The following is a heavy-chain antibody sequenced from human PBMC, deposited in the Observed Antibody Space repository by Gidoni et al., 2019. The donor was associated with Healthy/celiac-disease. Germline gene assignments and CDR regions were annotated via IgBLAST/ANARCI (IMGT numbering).Heavy chain of an antibody. CDR1: GGSISSGSSY. J-gene: IGHJ4*02. V-gene: IGHV4-61*02. Sequence: QVQLQESGPGLVKPSQTLSLTCTVSGGSISSGSSYWSWIRQPAGKGLEWIGRIYTSGSTNYNPSLKSRVTISVDTSKNQFSLKLSSVTAADTAVYYCARVPHSGYFDYWGQGTLVTVSS. CDR3: ARVPHSGYFDY. D-gene: IGHD1-26*01. CDR2: IYTSGST.